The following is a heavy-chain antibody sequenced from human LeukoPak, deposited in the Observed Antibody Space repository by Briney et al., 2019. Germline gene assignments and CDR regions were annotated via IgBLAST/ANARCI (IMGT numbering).Heavy chain of an antibody. D-gene: IGHD3-3*01. V-gene: IGHV1-24*01. CDR3: ATVYHFWTLGGY. J-gene: IGHJ4*02. CDR2: FDPEDGET. Sequence: ASVKVSCKVSGYTLTELSMHWVRQAPGKGLEWMGGFDPEDGETIYAQKFQGRVTMTEDTSTDTAYMELSSLRSEDTAVYYCATVYHFWTLGGYWGQGTLVTVSS. CDR1: GYTLTELS.